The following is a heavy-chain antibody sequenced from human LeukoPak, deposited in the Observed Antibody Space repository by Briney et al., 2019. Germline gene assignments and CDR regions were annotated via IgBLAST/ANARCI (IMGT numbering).Heavy chain of an antibody. Sequence: PGGSLRLSCAASGFTFSDYYMSWIRQAPGKGLEWVSYISSSGSTIYYADSVKGRFTISRDNAENSLYLQMNSLRAEDTAVYYCARGITIFGNVWFDPWGQGTLVTVSS. CDR2: ISSSGSTI. D-gene: IGHD3-3*01. J-gene: IGHJ5*02. V-gene: IGHV3-11*01. CDR3: ARGITIFGNVWFDP. CDR1: GFTFSDYY.